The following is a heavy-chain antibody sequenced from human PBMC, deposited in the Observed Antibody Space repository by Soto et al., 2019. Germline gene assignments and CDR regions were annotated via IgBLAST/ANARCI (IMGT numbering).Heavy chain of an antibody. Sequence: SETLSLTCAVSGYSISSGYNWGWIRQPPGKGLEWIGSVYRTGSTYYNSSLKSRVTISVDTSKNQFSLKLKDVTAADTAVYYCARDGPYGMHVWGPGTTVTV. J-gene: IGHJ6*02. CDR3: ARDGPYGMHV. V-gene: IGHV4-38-2*02. CDR2: VYRTGST. CDR1: GYSISSGYN.